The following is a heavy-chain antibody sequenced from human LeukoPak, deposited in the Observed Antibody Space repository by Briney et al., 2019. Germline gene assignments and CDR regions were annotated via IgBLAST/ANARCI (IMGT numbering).Heavy chain of an antibody. Sequence: SETLSLTCTVCGGSISGDYWSWIRQSPGKELELIGYIYFPGHTNYKPSLRSRVTISGDTSKNVFSLTLNSVTAADTAIYYCARQGGTYFPHFDVWGPGTLVTVSS. D-gene: IGHD2/OR15-2a*01. CDR1: GGSISGDY. V-gene: IGHV4-59*08. J-gene: IGHJ4*02. CDR3: ARQGGTYFPHFDV. CDR2: IYFPGHT.